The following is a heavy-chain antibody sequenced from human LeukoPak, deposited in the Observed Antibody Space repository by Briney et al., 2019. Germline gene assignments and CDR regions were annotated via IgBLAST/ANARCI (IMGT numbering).Heavy chain of an antibody. CDR3: ARDSTPFGAALDY. CDR1: GFTFSSYW. Sequence: GGSLRISCAASGFTFSSYWMSWVRQAPGKGLEWVANIKQDGSEKYYVDSVKGRFTISRDNAKNSLYLQMNSLRAEDTAVYYCARDSTPFGAALDYWGQGTLVTVSS. V-gene: IGHV3-7*01. CDR2: IKQDGSEK. D-gene: IGHD2/OR15-2a*01. J-gene: IGHJ4*02.